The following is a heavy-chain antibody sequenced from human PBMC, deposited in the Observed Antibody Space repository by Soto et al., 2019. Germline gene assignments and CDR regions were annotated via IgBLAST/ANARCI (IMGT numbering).Heavy chain of an antibody. CDR3: STRAYDTNGYYRFDP. Sequence: QVQLQQWGAGLLKPSETLSLTCAVYGGSFSGHSWTWIRQSPGKGLEWIGDINHSGRVNYSPSLKSRVTLSLDTSKNQFSLTLSAVTAAATAMYYCSTRAYDTNGYYRFDPWGQGTLVTVSS. D-gene: IGHD3-22*01. V-gene: IGHV4-34*01. CDR2: INHSGRV. J-gene: IGHJ5*01. CDR1: GGSFSGHS.